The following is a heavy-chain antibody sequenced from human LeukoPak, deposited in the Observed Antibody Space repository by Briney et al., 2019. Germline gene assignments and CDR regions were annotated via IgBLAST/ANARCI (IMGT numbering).Heavy chain of an antibody. CDR3: ARWIRDSGYDWVFDY. V-gene: IGHV4-30-4*02. D-gene: IGHD5-12*01. CDR1: GGSINSGDYY. Sequence: SETLSLTCIVSGGSINSGDYYWSWIRQPPGKGLEWIGYIYYSGSTYHNPSLKSRATISVDTSKNQFSLKLSSVTAADTAVYYCARWIRDSGYDWVFDYWGQGTLVTVSS. J-gene: IGHJ4*02. CDR2: IYYSGST.